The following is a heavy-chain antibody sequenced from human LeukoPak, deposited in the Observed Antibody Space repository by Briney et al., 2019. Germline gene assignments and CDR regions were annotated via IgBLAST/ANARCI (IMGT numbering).Heavy chain of an antibody. CDR1: GFNFNVYW. J-gene: IGHJ4*02. D-gene: IGHD5-24*01. CDR3: ARVGYIDEAFDN. V-gene: IGHV3-7*03. Sequence: GGSLRLSWAASGFNFNVYWMTWVRQAPGKGLEWVANIRQDGGKRSYGGSVMGRFAISRDNAKNSVYLQLNRVRADDTALYYCARVGYIDEAFDNWGQGALVTVS. CDR2: IRQDGGKR.